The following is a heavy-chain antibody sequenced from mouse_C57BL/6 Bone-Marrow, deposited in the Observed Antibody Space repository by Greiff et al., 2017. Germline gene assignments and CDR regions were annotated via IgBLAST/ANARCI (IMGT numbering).Heavy chain of an antibody. V-gene: IGHV5-6*01. D-gene: IGHD1-1*01. J-gene: IGHJ3*01. CDR1: GFTFSSYG. CDR2: ISSGGSYT. CDR3: ARESNRHYYGSSFFAY. Sequence: EVQLQQSGGDLVKPGGSLKLSCAASGFTFSSYGMSWVRQTPDKRLEWVATISSGGSYTYYPDSVKGRFTISRDNAKNTLYLQMSSLKSEDTAMYYCARESNRHYYGSSFFAYWGQGTLVTVSA.